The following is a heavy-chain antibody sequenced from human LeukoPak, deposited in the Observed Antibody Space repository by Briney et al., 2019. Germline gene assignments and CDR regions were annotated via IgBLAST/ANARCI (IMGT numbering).Heavy chain of an antibody. CDR3: ARAADWIHSSGWRWGFDP. Sequence: PSETLSLTCTVSGASISSYFWSWIRQSPGKGLEWIGYIYYSGSATYNPSLKSRVTTSVDTSKNQFSLRLTSVTAADTAVYYCARAADWIHSSGWRWGFDPWGQGTLVTVSS. V-gene: IGHV4-59*08. D-gene: IGHD6-19*01. J-gene: IGHJ5*02. CDR2: IYYSGSA. CDR1: GASISSYF.